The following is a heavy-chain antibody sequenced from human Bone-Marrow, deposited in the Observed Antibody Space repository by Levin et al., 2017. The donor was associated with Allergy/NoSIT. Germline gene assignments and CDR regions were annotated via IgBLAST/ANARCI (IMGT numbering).Heavy chain of an antibody. J-gene: IGHJ5*02. CDR2: MNPNSGNT. CDR1: GYTFTSYD. Sequence: EASVKVSCKASGYTFTSYDINWVRQATGQGLEWMGWMNPNSGNTGYAQKFQGRVTMTRNTSISTAYMGLSSLRSEDTAVYYCARHPPTLYGRTRDWFDPWGQGTLVTVSS. CDR3: ARHPPTLYGRTRDWFDP. V-gene: IGHV1-8*01. D-gene: IGHD2-8*01.